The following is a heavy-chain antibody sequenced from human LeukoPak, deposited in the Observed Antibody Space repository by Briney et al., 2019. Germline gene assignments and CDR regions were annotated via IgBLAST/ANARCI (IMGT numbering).Heavy chain of an antibody. J-gene: IGHJ6*02. D-gene: IGHD3-10*01. CDR2: ISETGSIM. CDR3: VRDTMGWNLYGLDV. Sequence: PGGSLRLSCAASGFTFKTYEMHWVRQAPGKGLEWVAYISETGSIMYYGDSVRGRFTISRDNAEHSLYLHMNTLRAEDTAVYYCVRDTMGWNLYGLDVWG. CDR1: GFTFKTYE. V-gene: IGHV3-48*03.